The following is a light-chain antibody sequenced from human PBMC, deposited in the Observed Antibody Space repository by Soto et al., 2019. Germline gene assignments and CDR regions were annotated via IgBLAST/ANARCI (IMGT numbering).Light chain of an antibody. V-gene: IGLV2-23*01. CDR3: CSYAASSIHVV. Sequence: QSALTQPASVSGSPGQSITISCTGTSSDVGNYNLVSWYQQHPGKAPKLMIYEGSKRPSGVSNRFSGSKSGNTASLTISGLQAEDEADYYCCSYAASSIHVVFGGGTKVTVL. J-gene: IGLJ2*01. CDR1: SSDVGNYNL. CDR2: EGS.